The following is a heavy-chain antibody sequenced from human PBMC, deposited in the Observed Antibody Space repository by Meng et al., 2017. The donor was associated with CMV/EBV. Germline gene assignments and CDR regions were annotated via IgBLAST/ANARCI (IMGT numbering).Heavy chain of an antibody. CDR2: INHSGST. Sequence: VQRQQWGAGLLKPSETLSLTCAVYGGSFSGYYWSWIRQLPGKGLEWIGEINHSGSTNYNPSLKSRVTISVDTSKNQFSLKLSSVTAADTAVYYCARPKGGSLLRAPFDYWGQGTLVTVSS. V-gene: IGHV4-34*01. CDR1: GGSFSGYY. J-gene: IGHJ4*02. CDR3: ARPKGGSLLRAPFDY. D-gene: IGHD2-15*01.